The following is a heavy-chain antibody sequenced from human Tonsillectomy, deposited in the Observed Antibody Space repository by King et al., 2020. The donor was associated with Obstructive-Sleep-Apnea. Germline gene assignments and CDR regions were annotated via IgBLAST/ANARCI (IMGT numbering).Heavy chain of an antibody. Sequence: VQLVESGGGLVQPGGSLRLSCAASGFTFSSYSMNCVRQAPGKGREGISYISYSSSTTYYVDSLKGRFTISRDNAKNSLYLQMNSLRAEETAVYYWGRDTYDYDSSGYLAYWGQGTLVTVSS. CDR2: ISYSSSTT. CDR1: GFTFSSYS. CDR3: GRDTYDYDSSGYLAY. D-gene: IGHD3-22*01. J-gene: IGHJ4*02. V-gene: IGHV3-48*04.